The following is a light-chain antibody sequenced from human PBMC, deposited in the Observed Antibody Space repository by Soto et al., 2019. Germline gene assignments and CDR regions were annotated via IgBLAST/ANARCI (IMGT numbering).Light chain of an antibody. J-gene: IGKJ2*01. CDR2: AAS. V-gene: IGKV1-6*01. CDR1: QGIKND. Sequence: AMQMTQSPSSLSASVGDRVTITCRASQGIKNDVAWYQQKPGKAPKLLIYAASTLQSGVPPRFSGSGSGTDFTLTISSLQPEDFATYYCLQDYNYPYTFGQGTK. CDR3: LQDYNYPYT.